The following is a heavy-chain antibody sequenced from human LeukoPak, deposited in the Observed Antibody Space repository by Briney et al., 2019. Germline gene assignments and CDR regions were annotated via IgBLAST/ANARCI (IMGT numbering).Heavy chain of an antibody. CDR3: ARDLGRPYYYDSSGCNWFDP. J-gene: IGHJ5*02. CDR2: ISAYNGNT. Sequence: ASVKVSCKASGYTFTSYGISWVRQAPGQGLEWMGWISAYNGNTNYAQKLQGRVTMTTDTSTSTAYMELRSLRSDDTAVYYCARDLGRPYYYDSSGCNWFDPWGQGTLVTVSS. V-gene: IGHV1-18*01. CDR1: GYTFTSYG. D-gene: IGHD3-22*01.